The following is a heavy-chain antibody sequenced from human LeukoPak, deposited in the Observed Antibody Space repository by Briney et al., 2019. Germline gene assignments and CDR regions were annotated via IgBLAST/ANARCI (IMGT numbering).Heavy chain of an antibody. CDR1: GDSVSDNSAA. Sequence: SQTLSLTCAISGDSVSDNSAARNWIRQSPSRGLEWLGRTYYRSRWYNDYAVSVKSRISINPDTSKNQFSLQLNSVTPEDTAVYYCAGSIAAAGSFDYWGQGTLVTVSS. V-gene: IGHV6-1*01. D-gene: IGHD6-13*01. J-gene: IGHJ4*02. CDR2: TYYRSRWYN. CDR3: AGSIAAAGSFDY.